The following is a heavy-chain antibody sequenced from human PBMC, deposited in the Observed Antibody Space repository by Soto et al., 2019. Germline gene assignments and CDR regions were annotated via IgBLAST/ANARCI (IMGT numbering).Heavy chain of an antibody. J-gene: IGHJ6*02. V-gene: IGHV1-24*01. Sequence: ASVKVSCKVSGYTLTELSMHWVRQAPGKGLEWMGGFDPEDGETIYAQKFQGRVTMTEDTSTDIAYMELSSLRSEDTAVYYCATNLVPAAIPNYYYYGMDVWGQGTTVTVSS. CDR1: GYTLTELS. CDR2: FDPEDGET. CDR3: ATNLVPAAIPNYYYYGMDV. D-gene: IGHD2-2*01.